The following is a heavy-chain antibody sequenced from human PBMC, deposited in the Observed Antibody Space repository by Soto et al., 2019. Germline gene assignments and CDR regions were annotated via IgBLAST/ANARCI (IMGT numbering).Heavy chain of an antibody. CDR1: GGTFSRYA. CDR3: ARDTVVREVVVITHFY. J-gene: IGHJ4*02. Sequence: QVQLVQSGAEVKKPGSSVKVSWKASGGTFSRYAISWVRQASGQGLDWMGGIIPIFGTANYAQTFQGRVTITADESTSTAYMELSSLRSEDTAVYYCARDTVVREVVVITHFYWGQGTLVTVSS. D-gene: IGHD3-22*01. CDR2: IIPIFGTA. V-gene: IGHV1-69*01.